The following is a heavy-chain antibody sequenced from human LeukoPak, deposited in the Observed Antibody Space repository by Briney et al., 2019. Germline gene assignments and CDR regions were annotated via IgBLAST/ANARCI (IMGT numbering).Heavy chain of an antibody. CDR2: INHSGST. V-gene: IGHV4-34*01. Sequence: SETLSLTCAVYGGSFSGYYRSWIRQPPGKGLEWIGEINHSGSTNYNPSLKSRVTISVDTSKNQFSLKLSSVTAADTAVYYCARVPTNYDFWSGYYTGNHYFDYWGQGTLVTVSS. CDR1: GGSFSGYY. D-gene: IGHD3-3*01. J-gene: IGHJ4*02. CDR3: ARVPTNYDFWSGYYTGNHYFDY.